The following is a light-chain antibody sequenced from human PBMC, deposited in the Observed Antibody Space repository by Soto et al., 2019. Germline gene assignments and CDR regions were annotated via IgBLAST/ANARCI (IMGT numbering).Light chain of an antibody. CDR2: EVN. J-gene: IGLJ1*01. CDR3: TSYAGSQNHYV. CDR1: SSDVGRYNY. Sequence: QSALTQPPSASGSLGHSVTISCTGTSSDVGRYNYVSWFQQHPDKAPKLMVYEVNKRPSGVPDRFSGSKSGNTASLTVSGLQADDEADYYCTSYAGSQNHYVFGTGTKLTVL. V-gene: IGLV2-8*01.